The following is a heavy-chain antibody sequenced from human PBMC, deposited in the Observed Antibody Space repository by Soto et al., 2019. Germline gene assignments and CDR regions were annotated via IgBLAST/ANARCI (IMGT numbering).Heavy chain of an antibody. CDR2: INPSGGST. CDR1: GYTFTSNY. Sequence: ASVKLSCKESGYTFTSNYMHWVRQAPKQGLEWMGIINPSGGSTSYAQKFQGRVTMTRDTSTSTVYMELSSLRSEDTAVYYCARDRQWLLFRRDYYYYYGMDVWGQGTTVTVSS. V-gene: IGHV1-46*01. CDR3: ARDRQWLLFRRDYYYYYGMDV. D-gene: IGHD3-22*01. J-gene: IGHJ6*02.